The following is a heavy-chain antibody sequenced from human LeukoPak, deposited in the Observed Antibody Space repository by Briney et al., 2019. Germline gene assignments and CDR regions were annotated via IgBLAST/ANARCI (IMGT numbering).Heavy chain of an antibody. CDR1: GYTFTGYY. V-gene: IGHV1-2*02. CDR3: ASARDSGSYPSPFDY. J-gene: IGHJ4*02. CDR2: INPNSGGT. D-gene: IGHD1-26*01. Sequence: GASVKVSCKASGYTFTGYYMHWVRQASGQGLEWMGWINPNSGGTNYPQKFQGRVTMTRDTSISTAYMDLSRLRSDDTAVYYCASARDSGSYPSPFDYWGQGTLVTVSS.